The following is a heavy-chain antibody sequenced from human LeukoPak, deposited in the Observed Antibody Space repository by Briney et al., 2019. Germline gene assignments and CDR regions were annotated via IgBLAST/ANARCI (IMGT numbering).Heavy chain of an antibody. J-gene: IGHJ5*02. CDR3: AKCGDLIAASYNWFDP. CDR2: INPNSGGT. Sequence: GASVKVSCMASGYTFTDYYMHWVRQAPGQGLEWMGRINPNSGGTKYAQKFQGRVTMTRDTSISTAYMELNRLTSDDTAVYYCAKCGDLIAASYNWFDPWGRGTLVTVSS. D-gene: IGHD2-21*01. V-gene: IGHV1-2*06. CDR1: GYTFTDYY.